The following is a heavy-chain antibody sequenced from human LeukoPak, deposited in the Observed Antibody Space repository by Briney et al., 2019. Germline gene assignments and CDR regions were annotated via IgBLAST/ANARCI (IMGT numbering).Heavy chain of an antibody. CDR3: ARRSGMAVAATEFDY. CDR2: IYPGDSDT. D-gene: IGHD2-15*01. CDR1: GYSFTSYW. V-gene: IGHV5-51*01. Sequence: GESLKISCKGSGYSFTSYWIGWVRQMPGKGLEWMEIIYPGDSDTRYSPSFQGQVTISADKSISTAYLQWSSLKASDTAMYYCARRSGMAVAATEFDYWGQGTLVTVSS. J-gene: IGHJ4*02.